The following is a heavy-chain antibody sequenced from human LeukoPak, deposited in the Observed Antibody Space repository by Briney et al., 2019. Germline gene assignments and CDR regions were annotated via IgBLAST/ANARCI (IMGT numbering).Heavy chain of an antibody. CDR1: GGSFSGYY. J-gene: IGHJ4*02. D-gene: IGHD3-22*01. CDR3: ARARRYYDSLTAFDY. Sequence: SETLSLTCAVYGGSFSGYYWSWIRQPPGKGLEWIGEINHSGSTNYNPSLKSRVTISVDTSKNQFSLKLSSVTAADTAVYYCARARRYYDSLTAFDYWGQGTLVTVSS. CDR2: INHSGST. V-gene: IGHV4-34*01.